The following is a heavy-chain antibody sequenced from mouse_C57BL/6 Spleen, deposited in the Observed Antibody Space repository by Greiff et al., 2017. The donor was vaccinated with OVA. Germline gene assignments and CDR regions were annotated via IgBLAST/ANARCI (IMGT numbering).Heavy chain of an antibody. CDR3: AKGIYYGSSYLAY. CDR1: GFSLTSYG. V-gene: IGHV2-2*01. J-gene: IGHJ3*01. CDR2: IWSGGST. Sequence: QVQLQQSGPGLVQPSQSLSITCTVSGFSLTSYGVHWVRQSPGKGLEWLGVIWSGGSTDYNAAFISRLSISKDNSKSQVFFKMNSLQADDTAIYYCAKGIYYGSSYLAYWGQGTLVTVSA. D-gene: IGHD1-1*01.